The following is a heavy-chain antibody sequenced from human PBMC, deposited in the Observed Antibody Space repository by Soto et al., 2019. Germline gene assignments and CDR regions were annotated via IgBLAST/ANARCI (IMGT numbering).Heavy chain of an antibody. D-gene: IGHD2-15*01. J-gene: IGHJ3*02. CDR3: APHVSCSGGSCQYDAFAI. CDR2: ITADGGT. CDR1: EFTVSGHA. Sequence: EVQVLESGGGLVQPGGSLRLSCEGSEFTVSGHAMTWIRQAPGKGPEWVSTITADGGTYYADSVKGRFAMSRDTSENTLYLQMNSLGAEDTAAYYCAPHVSCSGGSCQYDAFAIRGHVTMVTVSS. V-gene: IGHV3-23*01.